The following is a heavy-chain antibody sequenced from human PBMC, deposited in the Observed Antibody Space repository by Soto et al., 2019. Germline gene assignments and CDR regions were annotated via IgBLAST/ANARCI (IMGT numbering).Heavy chain of an antibody. Sequence: ASETLSLTCTVSGGSISSYDGSWIRQPPGKGLEWIGYIYYSGSTNYNPSLKSRVTISVDTSKNQFSLKLSSVTAADTAVYYCARLLSSGYDLGPGRSFDPWGQGTLVTVSS. D-gene: IGHD5-12*01. CDR1: GGSISSYD. CDR2: IYYSGST. V-gene: IGHV4-59*01. CDR3: ARLLSSGYDLGPGRSFDP. J-gene: IGHJ5*02.